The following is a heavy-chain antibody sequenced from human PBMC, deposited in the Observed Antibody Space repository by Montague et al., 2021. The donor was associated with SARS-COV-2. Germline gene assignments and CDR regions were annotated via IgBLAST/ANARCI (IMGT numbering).Heavy chain of an antibody. V-gene: IGHV4-34*01. D-gene: IGHD6-13*01. CDR3: ARGGYSSSWYGTHNWFDP. Sequence: SETLSLTCAFYGGSFSGYYWSWICQPPGKGLEWIGEINHSGSTNYNPSLKSRVTISVDTSKNQFSLKLTSVTAADTAVCYCARGGYSSSWYGTHNWFDPWGQGTLVTVSS. CDR1: GGSFSGYY. J-gene: IGHJ5*02. CDR2: INHSGST.